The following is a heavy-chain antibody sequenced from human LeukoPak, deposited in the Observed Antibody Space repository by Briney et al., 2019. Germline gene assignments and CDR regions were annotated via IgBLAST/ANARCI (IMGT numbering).Heavy chain of an antibody. J-gene: IGHJ4*02. D-gene: IGHD5-12*01. CDR2: INHSGST. CDR3: AREGSMATSEFDY. CDR1: GGSFSGYY. V-gene: IGHV4-34*01. Sequence: SETLSLTCAVYGGSFSGYYWSWIRQPPGKGLEWIGEINHSGSTNYNPSLKSRVTISVDTSKNQFSLKLSSVTAADTAVYYCAREGSMATSEFDYWGQGTLVTVSS.